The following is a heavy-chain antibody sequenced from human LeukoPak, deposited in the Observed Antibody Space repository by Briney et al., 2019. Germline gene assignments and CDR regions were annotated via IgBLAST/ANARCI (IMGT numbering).Heavy chain of an antibody. D-gene: IGHD1-26*01. CDR2: ISAYNGNT. V-gene: IGHV1-18*01. Sequence: ASVNVSCKASGYTFTSYGISWVRQAPGQGLEWMGWISAYNGNTNYAQKLQGRVTMTTDTSTSTAYMELRSLRSDDTAVYYCARDRGIMSWEQDYFDYWGQGTLVTVSS. CDR3: ARDRGIMSWEQDYFDY. J-gene: IGHJ4*02. CDR1: GYTFTSYG.